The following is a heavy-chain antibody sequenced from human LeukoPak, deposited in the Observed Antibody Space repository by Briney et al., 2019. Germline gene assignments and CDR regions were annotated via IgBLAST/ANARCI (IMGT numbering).Heavy chain of an antibody. CDR1: DGPISSYY. V-gene: IGHV4-59*01. CDR3: SRDKGPYWYFDL. Sequence: PSETLSLTCAVSDGPISSYYWNWIRQPPGRGLEWIGNIYNSETTDYNPSLKSRVTISVNLSRKEISLKLTSVTAADTALYYCSRDKGPYWYFDLWGRGTLVTVSS. CDR2: IYNSETT. J-gene: IGHJ2*01.